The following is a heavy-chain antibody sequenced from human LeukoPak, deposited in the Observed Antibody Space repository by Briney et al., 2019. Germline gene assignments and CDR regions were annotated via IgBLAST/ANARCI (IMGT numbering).Heavy chain of an antibody. CDR3: AGSMVPTYYYYYCGMDV. D-gene: IGHD2/OR15-2a*01. CDR2: IYYSGST. Sequence: PSETLSLTCTVSGGSISSYYWSWIRQPPGKGLEWIGYIYYSGSTNYNPSLKSRVTISVDTSKNQFSLKLSSVTAADTAVYYCAGSMVPTYYYYYCGMDVWGQGTTVTVSS. V-gene: IGHV4-59*08. J-gene: IGHJ6*02. CDR1: GGSISSYY.